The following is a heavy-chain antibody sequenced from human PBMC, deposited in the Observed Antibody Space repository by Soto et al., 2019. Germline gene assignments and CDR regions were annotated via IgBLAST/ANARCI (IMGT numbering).Heavy chain of an antibody. CDR1: GGTFSSYA. J-gene: IGHJ5*02. D-gene: IGHD2-15*01. CDR3: ARVGCSGGSCYSSWFDP. V-gene: IGHV1-69*13. CDR2: IIPIFGTA. Sequence: ASVKVSCKASGGTFSSYAISWVRQAPGQGLEWMGGIIPIFGTANYAQKFQGRVTITADESTSTAYMELSSLRSEDTAVYYCARVGCSGGSCYSSWFDPWGQGTLVTVSS.